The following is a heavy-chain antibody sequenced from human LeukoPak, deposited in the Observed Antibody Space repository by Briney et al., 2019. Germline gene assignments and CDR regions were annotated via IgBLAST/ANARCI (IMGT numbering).Heavy chain of an antibody. J-gene: IGHJ4*02. V-gene: IGHV1-69*13. Sequence: AAVKVSCKASGGTFSSYAISWVRQAPGQGLEWMEGIIPIFGTANYAQKFQGRVTITADESTSTAYMELSSLRSEDTAVYYCARGYDTTGYFSYWGQGTLVTVSS. CDR1: GGTFSSYA. CDR2: IIPIFGTA. CDR3: ARGYDTTGYFSY. D-gene: IGHD3-22*01.